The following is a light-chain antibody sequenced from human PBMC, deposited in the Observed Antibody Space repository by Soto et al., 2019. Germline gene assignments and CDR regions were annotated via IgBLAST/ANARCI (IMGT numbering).Light chain of an antibody. CDR2: EVT. Sequence: QSVLTQPASVSGSPGQSITISCTGTSSDVGGYNSVSWYQQHPGKAPKLVIYEVTNRPSGISNRFSGSKSGNTASLTISGLQAEHEADYYCSAYTSSSTRGFGSGTKVTV. V-gene: IGLV2-14*01. J-gene: IGLJ1*01. CDR3: SAYTSSSTRG. CDR1: SSDVGGYNS.